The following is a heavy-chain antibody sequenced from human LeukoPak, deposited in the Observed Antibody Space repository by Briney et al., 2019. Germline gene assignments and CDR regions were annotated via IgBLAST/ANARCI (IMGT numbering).Heavy chain of an antibody. CDR2: LSYGAGR. D-gene: IGHD3-22*01. CDR1: GGSISSSNYY. Sequence: SETLSLTCTVSGGSISSSNYYWGWVRQPPGKGLEWIGSLSYGAGRYHNPSLKSRITISVDTSKNQFSLKLRSVAAADTAVYYCARYRDGYVTNFDNWGQGTLVTVSS. V-gene: IGHV4-39*01. J-gene: IGHJ4*02. CDR3: ARYRDGYVTNFDN.